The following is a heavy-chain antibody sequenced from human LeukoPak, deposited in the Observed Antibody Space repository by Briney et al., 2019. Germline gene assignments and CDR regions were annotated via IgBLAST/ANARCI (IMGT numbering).Heavy chain of an antibody. V-gene: IGHV1-18*01. CDR1: GYTFTSYG. CDR2: ISAYNGNT. D-gene: IGHD3-22*01. J-gene: IGHJ4*02. Sequence: ASVKVSCKASGYTFTSYGISWVRQAPGQGLEWMGWISAYNGNTNYAQKLQGRVTMTTDTSTSTAYMELRSLRSDDTAVYYCAILDYYDSSGLGFFYWGQGTLVTVSS. CDR3: AILDYYDSSGLGFFY.